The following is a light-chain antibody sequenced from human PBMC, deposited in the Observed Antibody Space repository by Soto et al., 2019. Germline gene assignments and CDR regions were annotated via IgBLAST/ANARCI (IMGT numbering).Light chain of an antibody. Sequence: EIVLTQSPATLSLSPGERGTLSCRASESVTTYLAWYQQMPGQAPRLLVYDVSNRATGIPARFSGGGSGTDFTLTISNLEPEDFAVYYCQQRSDWPWTFGQGTKVEIK. CDR3: QQRSDWPWT. CDR1: ESVTTY. CDR2: DVS. J-gene: IGKJ1*01. V-gene: IGKV3-11*01.